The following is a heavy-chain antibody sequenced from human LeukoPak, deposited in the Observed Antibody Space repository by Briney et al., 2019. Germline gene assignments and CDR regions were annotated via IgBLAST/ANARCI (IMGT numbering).Heavy chain of an antibody. CDR3: ARRGAYYDSSGYYD. CDR2: XSYDGSNE. D-gene: IGHD3-22*01. V-gene: IGHV3-30-3*01. J-gene: IGHJ4*02. Sequence: LEWVXXXSYDGSNEYYADSVKGRFTISRHNSKNTLYLQMNSLRAEDTAVYYCARRGAYYDSSGYYDWGQGTLVTVSS.